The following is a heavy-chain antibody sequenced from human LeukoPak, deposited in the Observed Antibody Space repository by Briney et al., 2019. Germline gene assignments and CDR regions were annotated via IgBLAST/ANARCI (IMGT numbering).Heavy chain of an antibody. D-gene: IGHD6-13*01. J-gene: IGHJ4*02. CDR1: GYTFTRYG. Sequence: ASEKVPCKASGYTFTRYGIIWVRQALGQALEWMGGISAYNGNTNYAQKLQGRVTITTDTYTSTAYMERRSVRSYDTAVYYCARGSAAASYWGQGTLVTVSS. CDR3: ARGSAAASY. V-gene: IGHV1-18*04. CDR2: ISAYNGNT.